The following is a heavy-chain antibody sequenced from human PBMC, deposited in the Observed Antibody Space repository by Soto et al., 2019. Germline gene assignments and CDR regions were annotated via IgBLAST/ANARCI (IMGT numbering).Heavy chain of an antibody. Sequence: GSLRLSCAASGFPFSNYGMHWVRQAPGKGLEWVAVIWYDGGNKYYADSVKGRFTIFRDNSKDTLYLQMNSLRAEDTSVYYCARYSGYGKFFYFYYMDVWGKGTTVTVSS. CDR3: ARYSGYGKFFYFYYMDV. CDR2: IWYDGGNK. D-gene: IGHD5-12*01. CDR1: GFPFSNYG. J-gene: IGHJ6*03. V-gene: IGHV3-33*01.